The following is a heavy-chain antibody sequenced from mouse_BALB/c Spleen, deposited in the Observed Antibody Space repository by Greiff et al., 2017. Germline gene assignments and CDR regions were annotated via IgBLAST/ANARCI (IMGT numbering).Heavy chain of an antibody. CDR2: INSNGGST. CDR1: GFTFSSYY. Sequence: EVQLVESGGGLVKLGGSLKLSCAASGFTFSSYYMSWVRQTPEKRLELVAAINSNGGSTYYPDTVKGRFTISRDNAKNTLYLQMSSLKSEDTALYYCARRRSSPYWYFDVWGAGTTVTVSS. J-gene: IGHJ1*01. D-gene: IGHD1-1*01. V-gene: IGHV5-6-2*01. CDR3: ARRRSSPYWYFDV.